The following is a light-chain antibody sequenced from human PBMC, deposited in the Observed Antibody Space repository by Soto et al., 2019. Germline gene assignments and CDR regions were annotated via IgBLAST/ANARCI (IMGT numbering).Light chain of an antibody. V-gene: IGKV3-15*01. CDR1: QSVEIN. CDR3: QQYRSWPRT. Sequence: KVLTQSPAARSVPPGERVTLSCSASQSVEINLAWYQQKPGQAPRLLIYGASTRATDMSGTFIGRGAGTEFTRTIINVRTEDFSVSYCQQYRSWPRTFGQGTKVDI. CDR2: GAS. J-gene: IGKJ1*01.